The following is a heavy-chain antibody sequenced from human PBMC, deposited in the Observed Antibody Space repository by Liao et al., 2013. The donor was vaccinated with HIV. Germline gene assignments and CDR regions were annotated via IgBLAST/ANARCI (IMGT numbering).Heavy chain of an antibody. Sequence: QVQLQQWGAGLLKPSETLSLTCAVYGGSFSGYYWSWIRQPPGKGLEWIGEINHSGSTNYNPSLKSRVTMSVDTSRNQFSLKLGSVTAADTAVYYCSRDPKTGDSGYWGQGTLVTVSS. CDR3: SRDPKTGDSGY. CDR2: INHSGST. J-gene: IGHJ4*02. V-gene: IGHV4-34*01. CDR1: GGSFSGYY. D-gene: IGHD7-27*01.